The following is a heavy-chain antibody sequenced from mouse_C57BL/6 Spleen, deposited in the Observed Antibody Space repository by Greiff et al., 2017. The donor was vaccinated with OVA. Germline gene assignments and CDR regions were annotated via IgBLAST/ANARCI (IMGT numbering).Heavy chain of an antibody. D-gene: IGHD3-2*02. CDR2: IHPNSGST. J-gene: IGHJ2*01. V-gene: IGHV1-64*01. CDR3: ARDGAAQATDY. Sequence: VQLQQPGAELVKPGASVKLSCKASGYTFTSYWMHWVKQRPGQGLEWIGMIHPNSGSTNYNEKFKSKATLTVDKSSSTAYMQLSSLTSEDSAVYYCARDGAAQATDYWGQGTTLTVSS. CDR1: GYTFTSYW.